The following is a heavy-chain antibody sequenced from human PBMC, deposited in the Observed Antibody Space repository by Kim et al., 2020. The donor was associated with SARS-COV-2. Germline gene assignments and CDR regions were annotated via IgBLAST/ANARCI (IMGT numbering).Heavy chain of an antibody. CDR2: INGDGSTT. D-gene: IGHD2-15*01. CDR1: GFPFTNSW. J-gene: IGHJ4*02. CDR3: ARDGRDSGLYPYFDY. V-gene: IGHV3-74*01. Sequence: GGSLRLSCAASGFPFTNSWMHWVRQVPGKGLVWVSRINGDGSTTAYADSVGGRFTISRDNAKSTVYLLMNNLRAEDTAVYYCARDGRDSGLYPYFDYWGQGTLATVSS.